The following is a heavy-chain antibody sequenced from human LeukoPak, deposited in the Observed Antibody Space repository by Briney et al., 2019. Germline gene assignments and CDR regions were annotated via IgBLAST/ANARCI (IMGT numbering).Heavy chain of an antibody. J-gene: IGHJ3*02. Sequence: GGSLRLSCATSGFSVSDNYMTWVRQAPGKGLELVSVIYRGGSTYYTDSVKGRFTISRDNSKNMVYLQMYSLRVEDTAVYYCARGGGYGSGNHYRGGAFDIWGQGTMVTVSS. CDR2: IYRGGST. CDR1: GFSVSDNY. V-gene: IGHV3-53*01. CDR3: ARGGGYGSGNHYRGGAFDI. D-gene: IGHD3-10*01.